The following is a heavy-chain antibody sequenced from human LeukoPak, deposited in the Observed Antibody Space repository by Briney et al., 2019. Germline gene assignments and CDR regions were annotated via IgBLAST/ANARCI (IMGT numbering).Heavy chain of an antibody. J-gene: IGHJ4*02. CDR2: IYYSGST. D-gene: IGHD3-22*01. V-gene: IGHV4-59*01. CDR3: ARHSSGYYRKFDY. CDR1: GDSISSNY. Sequence: SETLSLTCTVSGDSISSNYWSWIRQPPGKGLEWIGYIYYSGSTNYNPSLKSRVTISVDTSKNQFSLKLSSVTAADTAVYYCARHSSGYYRKFDYWGQGTLVTVSS.